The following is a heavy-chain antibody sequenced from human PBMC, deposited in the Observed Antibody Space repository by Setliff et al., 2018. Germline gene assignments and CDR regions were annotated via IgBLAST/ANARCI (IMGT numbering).Heavy chain of an antibody. Sequence: SETLSLTCSVYGESFSNNYWSWLRQPPGKGLEWIGESNHSGGTSYNASLKSRRSMSVDTSRNQFSLKLTSVTAADTAVYYCARRWNFGPYGSGIHDGFDMWGQGTMVTVSS. V-gene: IGHV4-34*01. CDR3: ARRWNFGPYGSGIHDGFDM. CDR2: SNHSGGT. J-gene: IGHJ3*02. D-gene: IGHD3-10*01. CDR1: GESFSNNY.